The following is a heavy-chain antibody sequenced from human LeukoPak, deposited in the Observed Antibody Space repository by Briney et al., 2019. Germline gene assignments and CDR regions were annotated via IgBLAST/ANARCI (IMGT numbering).Heavy chain of an antibody. D-gene: IGHD3-10*01. J-gene: IGHJ4*02. CDR2: ISAYNGNT. Sequence: ASVKVSCKASGYTFTSYGISWVRQAPGQGLEWMGWISAYNGNTNYAQKLQGRVTMTEDTSTDTAYMELSSLRSEDTAVYYCAHLWFGPGYWGQGSLVTVSS. CDR1: GYTFTSYG. CDR3: AHLWFGPGY. V-gene: IGHV1-18*01.